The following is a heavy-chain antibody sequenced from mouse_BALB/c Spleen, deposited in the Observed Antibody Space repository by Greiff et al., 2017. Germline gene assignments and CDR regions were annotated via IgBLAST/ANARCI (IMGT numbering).Heavy chain of an antibody. Sequence: EVQRVESGPGLVKPSQSLSLTCSVTGYSITSGYYWNWIRQFPGNKLEWMGYISYDGSNNYNPSLKNRISITRDTSKNQFFLKLNSVTTEDTATYYCARSPNWDWFAYWGQGTLVTVSA. D-gene: IGHD4-1*01. CDR3: ARSPNWDWFAY. J-gene: IGHJ3*01. CDR1: GYSITSGYY. V-gene: IGHV3-6*02. CDR2: ISYDGSN.